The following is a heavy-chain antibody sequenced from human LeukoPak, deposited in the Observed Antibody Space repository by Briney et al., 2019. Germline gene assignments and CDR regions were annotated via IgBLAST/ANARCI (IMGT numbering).Heavy chain of an antibody. D-gene: IGHD6-6*01. CDR1: GFTFSSYW. CDR2: INTDGSST. J-gene: IGHJ4*02. Sequence: GGSLRLSCAASGFTFSSYWMHWVRQAPGKGLMWVSRINTDGSSTSYADSVKGRFTISRDNAKNTLYLQMNSLRAEDTAVYYCAREGTSIAAPFDYWGQGTLVTVSS. CDR3: AREGTSIAAPFDY. V-gene: IGHV3-74*01.